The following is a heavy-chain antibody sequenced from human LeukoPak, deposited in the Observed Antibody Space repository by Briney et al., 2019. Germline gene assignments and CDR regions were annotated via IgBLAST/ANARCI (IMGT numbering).Heavy chain of an antibody. D-gene: IGHD6-19*01. CDR3: AGDLYSSGWGYFDY. Sequence: SETLPLTCTISGYSISSGYYWGWIRQPPGKGLEWIGSIYHSGSTYYNPSLKSRVTISLDTSENQFSLKLSSVTAADTAVYYCAGDLYSSGWGYFDYWGQGTLVTVSS. J-gene: IGHJ4*02. CDR2: IYHSGST. V-gene: IGHV4-38-2*02. CDR1: GYSISSGYY.